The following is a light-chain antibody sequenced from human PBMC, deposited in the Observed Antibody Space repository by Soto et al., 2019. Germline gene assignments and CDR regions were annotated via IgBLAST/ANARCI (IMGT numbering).Light chain of an antibody. CDR1: QRVSSNY. V-gene: IGKV3-20*01. CDR3: QQYGSLSWT. J-gene: IGKJ1*01. CDR2: GAS. Sequence: DIVLTQSPGTLSLSPGERATLSCRASQRVSSNYLAWYQQKPGQAPRLLIYGASARATGVPDRFSGSGSGTDFTLTISRLEPEDFAVYHCQQYGSLSWTFGQGTKVEI.